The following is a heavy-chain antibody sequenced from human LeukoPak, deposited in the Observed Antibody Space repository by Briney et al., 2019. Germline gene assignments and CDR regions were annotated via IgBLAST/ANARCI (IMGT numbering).Heavy chain of an antibody. CDR2: IYYSGST. Sequence: PSETLSLTCTVSGGSISSSSYYWGWIRQPPGKGLEWIGSIYYSGSTYYNPSLKSRVTISVDTSKNQFSLKLSSVTAADTAVYYCATQVAGTPYYFDYWGQGTLVTGSS. D-gene: IGHD6-19*01. CDR1: GGSISSSSYY. J-gene: IGHJ4*02. CDR3: ATQVAGTPYYFDY. V-gene: IGHV4-39*01.